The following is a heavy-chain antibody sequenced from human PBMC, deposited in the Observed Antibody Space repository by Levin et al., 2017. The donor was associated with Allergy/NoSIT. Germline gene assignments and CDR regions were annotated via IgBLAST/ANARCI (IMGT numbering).Heavy chain of an antibody. J-gene: IGHJ5*02. CDR1: GGSMTNYY. CDR2: SYYSGTT. Sequence: PSETLSLTCTVSGGSMTNYYWSWIRQPPGKALEWIGHSYYSGTTNYNPSLKSRLTISLDTCRNQFSVQLSSVTAADTAVYYCAREDGYCTSSSCRNWFDPWGQGTLVTVSS. D-gene: IGHD2-15*01. CDR3: AREDGYCTSSSCRNWFDP. V-gene: IGHV4-59*01.